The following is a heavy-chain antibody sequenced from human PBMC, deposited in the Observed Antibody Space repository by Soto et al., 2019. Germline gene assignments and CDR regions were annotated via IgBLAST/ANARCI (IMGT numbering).Heavy chain of an antibody. V-gene: IGHV4-30-2*01. CDR2: IYHSGST. D-gene: IGHD6-19*01. CDR3: PSPRVYAALAADY. J-gene: IGHJ4*02. CDR1: GGSISSGGYS. Sequence: QLQLQESGSGLVKPSQTLSLTCAVSGGSISSGGYSWSWIRQPPGKGLEWIGYIYHSGSTYYNPSLKRRVTISVDWSKTQFSLKLRSVTAADTAMYYLPSPRVYAALAADYSGQGTLVTVSS.